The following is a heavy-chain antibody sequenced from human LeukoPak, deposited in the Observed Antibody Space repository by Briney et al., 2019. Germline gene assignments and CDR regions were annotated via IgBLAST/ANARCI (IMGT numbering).Heavy chain of an antibody. CDR1: GYNFTSYW. V-gene: IGHV5-51*01. CDR3: ARRASGSYFLDY. J-gene: IGHJ4*02. CDR2: IYPGDSDT. D-gene: IGHD3-10*01. Sequence: GESLKISCKGSGYNFTSYWIVWVRQMPGKGLEWMGIIYPGDSDTTYSQSFQGQVTISVDKSISTAYLQWSSLKASDTAMFYCARRASGSYFLDYWGQGTLVTVSS.